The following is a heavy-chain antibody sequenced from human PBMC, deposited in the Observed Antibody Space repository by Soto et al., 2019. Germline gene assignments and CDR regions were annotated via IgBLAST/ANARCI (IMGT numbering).Heavy chain of an antibody. CDR3: ARDETYYYGSGPV. CDR2: IKQDGSEK. J-gene: IGHJ4*02. V-gene: IGHV3-7*01. Sequence: GGSLRLSCAASGFTFSTYWMSWVRQSPGKGLEWVANIKQDGSEKYYVDSVKGRFTISRDNAKNSLYLQMNSLRAEDTAVYYCARDETYYYGSGPVGGQGTLVTVSS. CDR1: GFTFSTYW. D-gene: IGHD3-10*01.